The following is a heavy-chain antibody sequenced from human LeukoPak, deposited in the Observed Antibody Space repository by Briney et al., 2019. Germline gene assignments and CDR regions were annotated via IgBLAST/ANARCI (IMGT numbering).Heavy chain of an antibody. J-gene: IGHJ6*03. V-gene: IGHV3-11*01. D-gene: IGHD2-15*01. CDR3: ARVLRYCSGGNCYSGGLGYMDV. CDR1: GFTFRDYN. CDR2: ISRSGSTK. Sequence: GGSLRLSCAASGFTFRDYNMRWMRQAPGKGLEWVSSISRSGSTKYYADSVKGRFTISRDNAKNSLFLQMNSLRAEDTAVYYCARVLRYCSGGNCYSGGLGYMDVWGKGTTVTISS.